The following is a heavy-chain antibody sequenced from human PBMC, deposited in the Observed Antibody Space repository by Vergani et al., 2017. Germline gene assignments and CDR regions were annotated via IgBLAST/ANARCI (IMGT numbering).Heavy chain of an antibody. D-gene: IGHD4-23*01. J-gene: IGHJ3*01. CDR3: AREVSNYGGTSGDDVFEL. CDR1: GCTFSSYA. CDR2: IIPIFGTA. V-gene: IGHV1-69*13. Sequence: QVQLVQSGAEVKKPGSSVKVSCKASGCTFSSYAISWVRQAPGQGLEWMGRIIPIFGTANYAQKFQGRVTITADESTSTAYMELSSLRAEDTAVYYWAREVSNYGGTSGDDVFELWGEGTMVTVSS.